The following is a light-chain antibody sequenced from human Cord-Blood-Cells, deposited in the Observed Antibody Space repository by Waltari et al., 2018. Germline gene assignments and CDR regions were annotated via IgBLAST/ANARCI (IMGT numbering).Light chain of an antibody. J-gene: IGKJ1*01. CDR2: GAS. Sequence: EIVMTHSPATLSVSPGERATLSCRASQRVSSNLAWYQQKPGQAPRPLIYGASTRATGIPARFSGSGSGTEFTLTISSLQSEDFAVYYCQQYNNWPPWTFGQGTKVEIK. CDR1: QRVSSN. V-gene: IGKV3-15*01. CDR3: QQYNNWPPWT.